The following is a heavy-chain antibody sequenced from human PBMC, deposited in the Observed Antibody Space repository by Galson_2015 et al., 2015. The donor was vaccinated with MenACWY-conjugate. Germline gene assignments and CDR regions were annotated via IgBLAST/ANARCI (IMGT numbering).Heavy chain of an antibody. CDR3: ASEQCSGGTCYWNY. V-gene: IGHV4-59*01. D-gene: IGHD2-15*01. Sequence: WSWIRQPPGKGLEWIGYIYYSGSTNYNPSLKSRVTISVDTSKNQFSLKLSSVTAADTAVYYCASEQCSGGTCYWNYWGQGSLVTVSS. CDR2: IYYSGST. J-gene: IGHJ4*02.